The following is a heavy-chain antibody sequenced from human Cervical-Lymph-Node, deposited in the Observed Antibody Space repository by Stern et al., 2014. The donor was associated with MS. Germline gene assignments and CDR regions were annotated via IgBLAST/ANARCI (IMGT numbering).Heavy chain of an antibody. V-gene: IGHV1-69*09. Sequence: QVQLVESGAEVKKPGSSVNVSCMTSGGTFSSSYAITWMRQAPGQGLEWMGRIIPILGLPYYAQKFQGRVTITADTSTNTAYMGLSSLTSEDTAVYYCARGVVSNRAAATLHNLFDPWGQGTLVTVSS. J-gene: IGHJ5*02. CDR2: IIPILGLP. CDR1: GGTFSSSYA. D-gene: IGHD2-15*01. CDR3: ARGVVSNRAAATLHNLFDP.